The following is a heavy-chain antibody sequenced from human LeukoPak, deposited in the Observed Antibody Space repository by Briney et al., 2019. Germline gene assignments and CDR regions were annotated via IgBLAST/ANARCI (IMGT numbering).Heavy chain of an antibody. J-gene: IGHJ4*02. V-gene: IGHV1-69*01. CDR3: ARAAYSSSYAAGY. D-gene: IGHD6-6*01. CDR1: GGTFSTYA. CDR2: IIPIFGTA. Sequence: SVTVSCKASGGTFSTYAISWVRQAPGQGIEWMGGIIPIFGTANYAQKFQGRVTITADESTSTAYMELSSLRSEDTAVYYCARAAYSSSYAAGYWGQGTLVTVSS.